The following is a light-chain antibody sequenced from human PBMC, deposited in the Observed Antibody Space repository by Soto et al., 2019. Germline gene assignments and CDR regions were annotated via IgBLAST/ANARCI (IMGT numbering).Light chain of an antibody. CDR1: STDVGTNNH. V-gene: IGLV2-8*01. CDR2: EVT. CDR3: SSYASSNIFYV. J-gene: IGLJ1*01. Sequence: SVLAQPPSASGSPGQSVTISCTGTSTDVGTNNHISWYQQHPGKAPKLMIYEVTRRPSGVPDRFSGSKSGNTASLTVSGLQAEDEADYYCSSYASSNIFYVFGTGTKVTVL.